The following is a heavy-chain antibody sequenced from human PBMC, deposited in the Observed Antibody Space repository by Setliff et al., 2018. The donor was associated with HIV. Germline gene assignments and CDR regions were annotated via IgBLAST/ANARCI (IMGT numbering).Heavy chain of an antibody. V-gene: IGHV1-3*01. CDR1: GYTFTSYA. D-gene: IGHD3-16*01. J-gene: IGHJ4*02. CDR3: ARIWGIPPLYYFDY. CDR2: IHAGNGYT. Sequence: ASVKVSCKASGYTFTSYAMHWVRQAPGQRLEWMGWIHAGNGYTKYSQKFQGRVTFTRDTSASEAYMDLSSLRSEDTAVYYCARIWGIPPLYYFDYWGQGTLVTVSS.